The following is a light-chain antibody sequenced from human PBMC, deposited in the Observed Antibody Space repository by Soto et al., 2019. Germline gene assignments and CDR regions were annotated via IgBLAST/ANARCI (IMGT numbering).Light chain of an antibody. CDR1: SSDVGGYNY. CDR3: SSYAGSNTFI. V-gene: IGLV2-8*01. CDR2: EVS. J-gene: IGLJ2*01. Sequence: QSALTQPPSASGSPGQSVTISCTGTSSDVGGYNYVSWYQQYPGKAPKLMIYEVSKGPSGVPDRFSDSKSGNTASLTVSGLQAEDEADYYCSSYAGSNTFIFGGGTKLTVL.